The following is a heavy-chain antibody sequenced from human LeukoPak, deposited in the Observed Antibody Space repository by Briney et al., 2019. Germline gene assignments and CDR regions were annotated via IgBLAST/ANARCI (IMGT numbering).Heavy chain of an antibody. Sequence: PGDSLRLSCAASGFTFTKYWMTWVRQAPGKGLEWVANIKQDGSEIYYVDSVKGRFTISRGNTKNSLYLQMNSLRAEDTAVYYCARGRVQLWLTYWGQGTLVTVSS. J-gene: IGHJ4*02. CDR2: IKQDGSEI. CDR1: GFTFTKYW. D-gene: IGHD5-18*01. V-gene: IGHV3-7*01. CDR3: ARGRVQLWLTY.